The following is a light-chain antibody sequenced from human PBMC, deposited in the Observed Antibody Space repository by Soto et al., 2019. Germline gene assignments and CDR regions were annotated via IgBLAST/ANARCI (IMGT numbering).Light chain of an antibody. J-gene: IGKJ5*01. Sequence: EIVLTHSPATLSLSPGERATLSCSASQSVSSNLALYQQKPGQAPRLLIYGASSRATGIPARFSGSGSGTDFTLTSSILEPDYVAYYCWQHYDSSPRTFGQGTRLEIK. CDR1: QSVSSN. CDR2: GAS. V-gene: IGKV3-20*01. CDR3: QHYDSSPRT.